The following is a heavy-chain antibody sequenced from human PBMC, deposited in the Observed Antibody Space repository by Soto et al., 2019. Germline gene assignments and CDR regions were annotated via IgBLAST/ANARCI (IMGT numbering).Heavy chain of an antibody. V-gene: IGHV4-34*01. CDR2: INHSGST. Sequence: SETLSLTCAVYGGSFSCYYWSWIRQPPGKGLEWIGEINHSGSTNYNPSLKSRVTISVDTSKNEFSLKLSSVTAADTAVYYCGRGRIFLRANGGMDVWGQGTTVTVSS. CDR1: GGSFSCYY. J-gene: IGHJ6*02. D-gene: IGHD2-15*01. CDR3: GRGRIFLRANGGMDV.